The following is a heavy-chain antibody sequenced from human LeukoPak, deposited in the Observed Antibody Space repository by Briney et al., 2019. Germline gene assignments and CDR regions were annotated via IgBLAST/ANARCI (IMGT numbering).Heavy chain of an antibody. J-gene: IGHJ5*02. Sequence: PGGSLRLSCATSGFTLSDYAMSWVRQAPGKGLEWVAAISGTGGTTYYADSVKGRFTISRENSKNTLHLQMNSLRAEDTAVYYCAKGGPSGWNWFDPWGQGTLVTVSS. CDR3: AKGGPSGWNWFDP. CDR2: ISGTGGTT. V-gene: IGHV3-23*01. D-gene: IGHD6-19*01. CDR1: GFTLSDYA.